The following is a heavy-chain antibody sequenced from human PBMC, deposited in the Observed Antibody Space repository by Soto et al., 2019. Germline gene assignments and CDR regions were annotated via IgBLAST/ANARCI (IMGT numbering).Heavy chain of an antibody. V-gene: IGHV3-74*01. CDR2: NEDESNT. Sequence: GGSLRLSCATSGCTFSNYLMHFNEDESNTNYADSVKGRFTISRDNAKNSLYLQMNSLRGEDTALYYCIKERLAGGLDYWGRGTLVTVSS. CDR1: GCTFSNYL. CDR3: IKERLAGGLDY. J-gene: IGHJ4*02. D-gene: IGHD3-3*02.